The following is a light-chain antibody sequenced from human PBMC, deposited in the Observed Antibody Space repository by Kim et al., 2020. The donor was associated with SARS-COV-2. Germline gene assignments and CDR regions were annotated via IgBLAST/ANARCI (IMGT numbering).Light chain of an antibody. CDR1: NIGAKS. J-gene: IGLJ2*01. V-gene: IGLV3-21*02. Sequence: PGQTARIPCGGDNIGAKSVQWYQQQPGQAPVVVIYHDRDRPTGISERFSGSNSGNTATLTIRRVEAEDEADYYCQVWDPSSDHVIFGGGTQLTVL. CDR3: QVWDPSSDHVI. CDR2: HDR.